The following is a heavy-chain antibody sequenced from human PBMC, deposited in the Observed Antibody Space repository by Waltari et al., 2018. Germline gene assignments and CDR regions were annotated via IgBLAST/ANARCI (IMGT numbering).Heavy chain of an antibody. CDR2: MSYDGRNK. J-gene: IGHJ4*02. V-gene: IGHV3-30*18. CDR1: GFTFSAYG. D-gene: IGHD1-26*01. Sequence: QVQLVESGGGVVQPGRSLRLSCAASGFTFSAYGMHWVRQAPGKGLEWVAVMSYDGRNKNYADSVEGRVTSSRDSSNNTLYLQMNSRRAEDTAVYYCAKDDGRGLCFDYWGQGTLVTVSS. CDR3: AKDDGRGLCFDY.